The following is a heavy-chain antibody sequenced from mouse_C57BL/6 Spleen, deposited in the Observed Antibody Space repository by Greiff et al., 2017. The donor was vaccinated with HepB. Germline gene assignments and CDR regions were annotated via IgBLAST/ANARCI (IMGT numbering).Heavy chain of an antibody. V-gene: IGHV7-3*01. J-gene: IGHJ3*01. CDR2: IRNKANGYTT. D-gene: IGHD1-1*01. CDR3: ARYIEDYSFAY. CDR1: GFTFTDYY. Sequence: EVKLMESGGGLVQPGGSLSLSCAASGFTFTDYYMSWVRQPPGKALEWLGFIRNKANGYTTEYSASVKGRVTISRDNSQSILYLQMNALRAEDSATYYCARYIEDYSFAYWGQGTLVTVSA.